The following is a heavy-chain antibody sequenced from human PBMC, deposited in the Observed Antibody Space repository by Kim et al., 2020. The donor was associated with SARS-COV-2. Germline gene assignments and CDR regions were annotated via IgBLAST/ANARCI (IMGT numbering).Heavy chain of an antibody. CDR2: IKQDGTEK. CDR1: GFTFSGHW. V-gene: IGHV3-7*01. D-gene: IGHD2-15*01. J-gene: IGHJ5*02. CDR3: AREAEGYCSTGTCYRFPLDP. Sequence: GGSLRLSCAASGFTFSGHWMHWVRQAPGKGLEWVANIKQDGTEKDYLASVKGRFTISRDNAKNSLFLQMDSLRAEDTAVYYCAREAEGYCSTGTCYRFPLDPWGQGTLVTVSS.